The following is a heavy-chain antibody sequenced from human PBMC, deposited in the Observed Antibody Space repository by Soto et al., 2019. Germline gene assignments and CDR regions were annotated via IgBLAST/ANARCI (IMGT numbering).Heavy chain of an antibody. Sequence: SVKVSCKASGGTFSSYTISWVRQAPGQRLEWMGRIITILGIANYAQKFQGRVTITADKSTSTAYMELSSLRSEDTAVYYCARTERNNYDILTGYLLDPWGQGTLVTVSS. CDR3: ARTERNNYDILTGYLLDP. CDR2: IITILGIA. D-gene: IGHD3-9*01. J-gene: IGHJ5*02. CDR1: GGTFSSYT. V-gene: IGHV1-69*02.